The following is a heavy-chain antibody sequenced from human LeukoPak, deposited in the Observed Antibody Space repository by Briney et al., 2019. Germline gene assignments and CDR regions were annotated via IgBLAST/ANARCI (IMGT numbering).Heavy chain of an antibody. CDR3: ARGTYSGSYYRAFDI. CDR2: IYTSGST. D-gene: IGHD1-26*01. V-gene: IGHV4-61*02. CDR1: GGSISSGSYY. J-gene: IGHJ3*02. Sequence: SETLSLTCTVSGGSISSGSYYWSWIRQPAGKGLEWIGRIYTSGSTNYNPSLKSRVTISVDTSKNQFSLKLSSVTAADTAVYYCARGTYSGSYYRAFDIWGQGTMVTVSS.